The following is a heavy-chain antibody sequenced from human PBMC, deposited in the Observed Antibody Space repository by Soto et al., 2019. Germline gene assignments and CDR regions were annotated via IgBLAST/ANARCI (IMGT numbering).Heavy chain of an antibody. V-gene: IGHV4-4*02. CDR1: GGSIRSSNW. Sequence: SETLSLTCAVSGGSIRSSNWWSWVRQLPGKGLEWIGEIYHSGSTNYNPSLKSRVTISVDKSKNQFSLKLSSVTAADTAVYYCAREANGDFDWLQESGAFDIWGQGTMVTVSS. D-gene: IGHD3-9*01. CDR3: AREANGDFDWLQESGAFDI. J-gene: IGHJ3*02. CDR2: IYHSGST.